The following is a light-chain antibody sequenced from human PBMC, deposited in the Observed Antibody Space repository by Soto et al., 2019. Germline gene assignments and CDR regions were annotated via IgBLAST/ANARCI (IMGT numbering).Light chain of an antibody. J-gene: IGKJ1*01. V-gene: IGKV3-20*01. CDR3: QQYGNSPPWT. CDR1: QSVSSSY. Sequence: EIVLTQSPGTLSSSPGERVTLSCRASQSVSSSYVAWYQQKPGQAPRLLIYGASSRVTGIPDRFRGSGSGTDFTLTIARVEPEDCAVYYCQQYGNSPPWTFGQGTKVEIK. CDR2: GAS.